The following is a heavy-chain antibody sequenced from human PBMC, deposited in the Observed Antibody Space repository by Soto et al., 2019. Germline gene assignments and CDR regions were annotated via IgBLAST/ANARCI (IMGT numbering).Heavy chain of an antibody. V-gene: IGHV1-3*01. CDR1: GYTFTSYA. CDR3: AREGGIVVVPAASYYYYGMDV. Sequence: ASVKVSCKASGYTFTSYAMHWVRQAPGQGLEWMGWINAGNGNTKYSQKFQGRVTITRDTSASTAYMELSSLRSEDTAVYYCAREGGIVVVPAASYYYYGMDVWGQGTTVTVSS. J-gene: IGHJ6*02. D-gene: IGHD2-2*01. CDR2: INAGNGNT.